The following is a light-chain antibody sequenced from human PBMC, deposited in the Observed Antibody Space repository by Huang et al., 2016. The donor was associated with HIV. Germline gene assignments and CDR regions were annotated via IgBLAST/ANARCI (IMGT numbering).Light chain of an antibody. Sequence: DIVMTQSPLSLPATPGAPAFISCNSSQSLLRSSGYNYLDWYLQKPGQSPQLLIYLGSNRASVVPDRFSGIGAGTDFTLRISRVEAEEVGVYYCMQGLQTPYTFGQGTNLEIK. CDR3: MQGLQTPYT. CDR2: LGS. CDR1: QSLLRSSGYNY. V-gene: IGKV2-28*01. J-gene: IGKJ2*01.